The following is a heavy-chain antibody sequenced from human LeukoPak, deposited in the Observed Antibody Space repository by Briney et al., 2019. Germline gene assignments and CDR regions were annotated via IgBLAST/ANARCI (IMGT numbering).Heavy chain of an antibody. V-gene: IGHV4-59*01. CDR3: ARATYGDYFFDY. Sequence: TSETLSLTCTVSGGSISSYYWSWIRQPPGKGLEWIGYIYYSGSTNYNPSLKSRVTISVDTSKNQFSLKLSSVTAADTAVYYCARATYGDYFFDYWGQGTPVTVSS. J-gene: IGHJ4*02. CDR2: IYYSGST. CDR1: GGSISSYY. D-gene: IGHD2-21*02.